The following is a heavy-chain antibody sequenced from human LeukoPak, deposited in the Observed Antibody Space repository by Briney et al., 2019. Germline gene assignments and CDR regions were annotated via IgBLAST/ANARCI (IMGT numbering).Heavy chain of an antibody. CDR1: GFTFYDYG. Sequence: GGSLRLSCAASGFTFYDYGMSWVRQAPGKGREWVSGINCNGGITGYADSVKGRFTIARDNAKNSLYLQMNSLRAEDTALYYCAKPRSYCSSTSCRDKYYFDYWGQGTLVTVSS. CDR2: INCNGGIT. D-gene: IGHD2-2*01. J-gene: IGHJ4*02. V-gene: IGHV3-20*04. CDR3: AKPRSYCSSTSCRDKYYFDY.